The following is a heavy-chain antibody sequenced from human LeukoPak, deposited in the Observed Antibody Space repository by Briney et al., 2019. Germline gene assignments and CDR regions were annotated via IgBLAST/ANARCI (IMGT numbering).Heavy chain of an antibody. D-gene: IGHD2-2*01. Sequence: GGSLRLSCAASGFTFSTYWMSWVRQAPGKGLEWVANIKQDGSNKYYVDSVKGRFTISRDNAKNSLFLQMNSLRAEDTAVYYCARVRCSSNSCFPDYWGQGTLVTVSS. CDR1: GFTFSTYW. CDR2: IKQDGSNK. CDR3: ARVRCSSNSCFPDY. J-gene: IGHJ4*02. V-gene: IGHV3-7*01.